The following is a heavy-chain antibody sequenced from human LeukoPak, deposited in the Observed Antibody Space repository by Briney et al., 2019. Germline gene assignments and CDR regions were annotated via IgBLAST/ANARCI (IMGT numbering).Heavy chain of an antibody. V-gene: IGHV4-38-2*01. CDR3: ARRGQRNWFDP. D-gene: IGHD2-2*01. CDR1: GYSISSGYY. CDR2: IYHSGST. J-gene: IGHJ5*02. Sequence: PSETLSLTXAVSGYSISSGYYWGWLRQPPGKGLEWIGNIYHSGSTYYNPSLKSRVTISLDTSKNQFSLKLSSVTAADTAMYYCARRGQRNWFDPWGQGTLVTVSS.